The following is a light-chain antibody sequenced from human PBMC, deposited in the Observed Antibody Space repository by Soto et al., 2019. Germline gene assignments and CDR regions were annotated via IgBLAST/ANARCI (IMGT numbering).Light chain of an antibody. Sequence: EVVLTQSPATLSLSPGEGATLSCRASQSVTVYLAWYQVKSGQAPRLLIYDASSRATGIPNRFSGSGSGTDFTLTISRLEPEDFAVFYCQQYGDSPTFGQGTKVDIK. J-gene: IGKJ1*01. CDR3: QQYGDSPT. CDR2: DAS. V-gene: IGKV3-20*01. CDR1: QSVTVY.